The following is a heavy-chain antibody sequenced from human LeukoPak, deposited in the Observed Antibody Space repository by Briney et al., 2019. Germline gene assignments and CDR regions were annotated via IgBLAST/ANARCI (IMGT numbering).Heavy chain of an antibody. V-gene: IGHV4-61*01. J-gene: IGHJ2*01. CDR1: GGSISSSSYY. Sequence: SETLSLTCTVSGGSISSSSYYWSWIRQPPGKGLEWIGYIYYSGSTNYNPSLKSRVTISVDTSKNQFSLKLSSVTAADTAVYYCARWRNWSTYWYFDLWGRGTLVTVSS. D-gene: IGHD1-1*01. CDR3: ARWRNWSTYWYFDL. CDR2: IYYSGST.